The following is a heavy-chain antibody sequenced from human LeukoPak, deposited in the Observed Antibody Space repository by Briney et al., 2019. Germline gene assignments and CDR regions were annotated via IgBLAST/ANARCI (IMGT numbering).Heavy chain of an antibody. J-gene: IGHJ4*02. CDR2: IYSGGTT. D-gene: IGHD1-26*01. CDR3: ARGGGSYYPSYFDY. CDR1: GFTASSNY. V-gene: IGHV3-66*01. Sequence: GGSLRLSCAASGFTASSNYMSWVRQAPGKGLECVSLIYSGGTTYYADSVKGRFTISRDNSKNALYLQMNSLRAEDTAVYYCARGGGSYYPSYFDYWGQGTLVTVSS.